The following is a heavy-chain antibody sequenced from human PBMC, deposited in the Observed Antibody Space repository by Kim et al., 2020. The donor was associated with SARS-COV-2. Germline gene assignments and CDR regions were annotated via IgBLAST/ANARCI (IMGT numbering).Heavy chain of an antibody. CDR1: GYTFTGYY. J-gene: IGHJ3*02. CDR2: INPNSGGT. D-gene: IGHD3-3*01. Sequence: ASVKVSCKASGYTFTGYYMHWVRQAPGQGLEWMGWINPNSGGTNYAQKFQGRVTMTRDTSISTAYMELSRLRSDDTAVYYCARGDKTYYDFWSGYSRGDAFDIWGQGTMVTVSS. CDR3: ARGDKTYYDFWSGYSRGDAFDI. V-gene: IGHV1-2*02.